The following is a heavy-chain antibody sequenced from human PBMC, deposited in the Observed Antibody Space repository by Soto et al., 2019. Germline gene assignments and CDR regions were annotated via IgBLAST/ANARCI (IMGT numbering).Heavy chain of an antibody. CDR3: TKGWGDY. V-gene: IGHV3-23*01. J-gene: IGHJ4*01. D-gene: IGHD3-16*01. CDR1: RFTFSTYL. Sequence: EAQVLESGGGLVQPGGSLRLSCLASRFTFSTYLMGWVRQAPGKGLEWVSGISGAGGSTSYADSVKGRFTISRDNSKNTLYLQMNSLRAEDTAVYYCTKGWGDYWGQGTLLTVYS. CDR2: ISGAGGST.